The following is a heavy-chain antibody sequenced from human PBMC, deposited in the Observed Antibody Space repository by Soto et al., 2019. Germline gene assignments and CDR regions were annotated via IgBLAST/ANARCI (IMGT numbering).Heavy chain of an antibody. CDR2: IDHSGDT. CDR3: ARHFCTGGPCYFDY. Sequence: ADTLSLTCTVSGGSISSRGYYCGWIRQPPGKGLEWIGSIDHSGDTYYNPSLRSRVTISVDTSKNQFSLNLKSVNTADTAVYYCARHFCTGGPCYFDYWGQGTLVTVSS. J-gene: IGHJ4*02. V-gene: IGHV4-39*01. D-gene: IGHD2-8*02. CDR1: GGSISSRGYY.